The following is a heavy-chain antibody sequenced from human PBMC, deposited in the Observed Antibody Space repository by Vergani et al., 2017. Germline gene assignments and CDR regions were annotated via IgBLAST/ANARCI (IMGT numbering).Heavy chain of an antibody. CDR2: VEDSGYF. CDR3: ARSIVSRNPPDYFDN. Sequence: QVQLQESGPGLVRPSETLSLTCTVSGGSLSGYYWNWIRQTPGEGLEWIGYVEDSGYFNYNPSLKPRVSMASDTSNNQFCLMLSSVTVADTAVYYCARSIVSRNPPDYFDNWGQGTLVTVSS. J-gene: IGHJ4*02. V-gene: IGHV4-59*01. CDR1: GGSLSGYY. D-gene: IGHD1-14*01.